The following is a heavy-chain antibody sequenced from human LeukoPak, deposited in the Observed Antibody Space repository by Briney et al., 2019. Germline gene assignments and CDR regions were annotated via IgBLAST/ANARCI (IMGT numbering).Heavy chain of an antibody. CDR2: IYHSGST. J-gene: IGHJ4*02. CDR1: GYSISSGYY. Sequence: PSETLSLTCTVSGYSISSGYYWGWIRQPPGKGLEWIGSIYHSGSTYYNPSLKSRVTISVDTSKNQFSPKLSSVTAADTAVYYCARGSTAMDEYYFDYWAREPWSPSPQ. V-gene: IGHV4-38-2*02. D-gene: IGHD5-18*01. CDR3: ARGSTAMDEYYFDY.